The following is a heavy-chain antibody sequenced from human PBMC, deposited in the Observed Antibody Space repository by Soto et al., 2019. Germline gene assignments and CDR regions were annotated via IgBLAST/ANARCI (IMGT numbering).Heavy chain of an antibody. V-gene: IGHV3-64D*06. J-gene: IGHJ4*02. CDR1: GFTFSSYA. CDR3: VKTTDFWSGYSGPPIYYFDY. D-gene: IGHD3-3*01. CDR2: ISSNGGST. Sequence: GGSLRLSCSASGFTFSSYAMHWVRQAPGKGLEYVSAISSNGGSTYYADSVKGRFTISRDNSKNTLYLQMSSLRAEDTAVYYCVKTTDFWSGYSGPPIYYFDYWGQGTLVTVSS.